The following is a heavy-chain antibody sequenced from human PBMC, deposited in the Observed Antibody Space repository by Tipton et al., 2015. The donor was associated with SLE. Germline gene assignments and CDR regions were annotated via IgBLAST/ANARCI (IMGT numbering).Heavy chain of an antibody. J-gene: IGHJ5*02. CDR3: ARLRSRITIFGVPMGWFDP. CDR1: GGSIRNEGYY. Sequence: TLSLTCTVSGGSIRNEGYYWGWVRQPAGKGLEWIGRIYTSGSTNYNPSLKSRVTISVDTSKNQFSLRLSSVTAADTAVYYCARLRSRITIFGVPMGWFDPWGQGTLVTVSS. V-gene: IGHV4-61*02. CDR2: IYTSGST. D-gene: IGHD3-3*01.